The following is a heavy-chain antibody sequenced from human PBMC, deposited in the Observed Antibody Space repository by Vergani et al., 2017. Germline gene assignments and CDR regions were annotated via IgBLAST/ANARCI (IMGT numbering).Heavy chain of an antibody. Sequence: QVQLQQWGAGLLKPSETLSLTCAVYGGSFSGYYWSWIRQPPGKGLEWIGEINHSGSTNYNPSLKSRVTISVDTYKNQFSLKLSSVTAADTAVYYCASSPNYYDSSGYFDYWGQGTLVTVSS. CDR1: GGSFSGYY. CDR3: ASSPNYYDSSGYFDY. J-gene: IGHJ4*02. D-gene: IGHD3-22*01. V-gene: IGHV4-34*01. CDR2: INHSGST.